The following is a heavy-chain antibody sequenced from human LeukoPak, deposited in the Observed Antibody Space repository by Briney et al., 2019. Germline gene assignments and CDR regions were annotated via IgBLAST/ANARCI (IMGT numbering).Heavy chain of an antibody. CDR2: ISNGGGGT. CDR1: GFTFSNCA. Sequence: GGSLRLSCAASGFTFSNCAMNWVRQAPGKGLEWVSVISNGGGGTFYGDSVKGRFTISRDNSKNTVYLQLNNLRVQDTATYFCAKEPPTILDNFYAYYMDAWGKGTTVIVSS. J-gene: IGHJ6*03. V-gene: IGHV3-23*01. D-gene: IGHD2/OR15-2a*01. CDR3: AKEPPTILDNFYAYYMDA.